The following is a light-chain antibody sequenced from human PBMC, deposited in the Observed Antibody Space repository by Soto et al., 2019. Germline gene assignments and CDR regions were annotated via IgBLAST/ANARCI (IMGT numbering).Light chain of an antibody. CDR1: QSISIY. J-gene: IGKJ2*01. V-gene: IGKV1-39*01. CDR2: GAS. Sequence: DLQMTQSPSSLSASVGDRVTITCRASQSISIYLNWYQQKPGKAPKLLIHGASSLQSGVPSRLSGSGSGTHFTLIISSLQPEDFATYYCQQSYSTPYTFGQGTNVEIK. CDR3: QQSYSTPYT.